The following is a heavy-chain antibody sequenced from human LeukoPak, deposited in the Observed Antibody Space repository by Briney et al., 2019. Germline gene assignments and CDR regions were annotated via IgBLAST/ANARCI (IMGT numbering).Heavy chain of an antibody. CDR3: AKTGYCSSTSCPESYFDY. CDR1: GFTFSSYG. CDR2: IKQDGSEK. V-gene: IGHV3-7*01. Sequence: GGSLRLSCAASGFTFSSYGMHWVRQAPGKGLEWVANIKQDGSEKYYVDSVKGRFTISRDNAKNSLYLQMNSLRAEDTAVYYCAKTGYCSSTSCPESYFDYWGQGTLVTVSS. J-gene: IGHJ4*02. D-gene: IGHD2-2*01.